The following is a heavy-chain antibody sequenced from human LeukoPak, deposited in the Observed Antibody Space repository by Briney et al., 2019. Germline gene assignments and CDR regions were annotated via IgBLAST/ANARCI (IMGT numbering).Heavy chain of an antibody. Sequence: PGGSLRLSCAGSGFTFETYAMTWVRQAPGKGLEWISVIGPSGAVTHHAESVKGRFTISRDNSKNTLYLQMNNLRVEDTAIYFCAKYATGYAPDFDYWGQGTLVTVSS. D-gene: IGHD5-12*01. CDR1: GFTFETYA. CDR3: AKYATGYAPDFDY. J-gene: IGHJ4*02. V-gene: IGHV3-23*01. CDR2: IGPSGAVT.